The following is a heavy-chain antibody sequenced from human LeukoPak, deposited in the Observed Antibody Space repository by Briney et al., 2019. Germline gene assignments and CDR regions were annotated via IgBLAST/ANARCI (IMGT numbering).Heavy chain of an antibody. CDR1: GFTFSSYA. CDR3: TRDQTPYY. Sequence: GGSLRLSCAASGFTFSSYAMTWVRQAPGKGLEWVGFIRSKIYGGTPEYAASVKGRFTISRDDSKGIAYLQMNSLKTEDTAVYYCTRDQTPYYWGQGTLVTVSS. CDR2: IRSKIYGGTP. J-gene: IGHJ4*02. V-gene: IGHV3-49*04.